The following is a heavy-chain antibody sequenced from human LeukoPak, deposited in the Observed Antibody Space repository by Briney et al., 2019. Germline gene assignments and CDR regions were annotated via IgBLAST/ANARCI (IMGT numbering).Heavy chain of an antibody. D-gene: IGHD3-3*01. CDR3: ASVTTIFGVVNAFDI. J-gene: IGHJ3*02. V-gene: IGHV1-3*01. CDR1: GYTFTSYA. CDR2: INAGNGNT. Sequence: ASVKVSCKASGYTFTSYAMHWVRQAPGQRLEWMGWINAGNGNTKYSQKFQGRVTITRDTSASTAYMELSSLRSEDTAVYYCASVTTIFGVVNAFDIWGQGTMVTVSS.